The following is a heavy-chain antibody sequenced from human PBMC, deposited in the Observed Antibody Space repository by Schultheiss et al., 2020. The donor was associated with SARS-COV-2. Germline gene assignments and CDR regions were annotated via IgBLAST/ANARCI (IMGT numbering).Heavy chain of an antibody. V-gene: IGHV4-30-4*08. CDR3: ASRPVPAAGFDY. D-gene: IGHD2-2*01. J-gene: IGHJ4*02. Sequence: LRLSCTVSGGSISSGGYYWSWIRQHPGKGLEWIGYIYYSGSTYYNPSLKSRVTISVDTSKNQFSLKLSSVTAADTAVYYCASRPVPAAGFDYWGQGTLVTVSS. CDR2: IYYSGST. CDR1: GGSISSGGYY.